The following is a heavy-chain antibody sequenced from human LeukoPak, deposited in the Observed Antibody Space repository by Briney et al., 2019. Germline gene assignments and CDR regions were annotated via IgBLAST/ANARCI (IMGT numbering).Heavy chain of an antibody. CDR3: AREDMITFGGVIAGIDY. CDR2: INPNSGGT. Sequence: ASVKVSCKASGYTFTSYGISWVRQAPGQGLEWMGWINPNSGGTNYAQKFQGRVTMTRDTSISTAYMELSRLRSDDTAVYYCAREDMITFGGVIAGIDYWGQGTLVTVSS. V-gene: IGHV1-2*02. CDR1: GYTFTSYG. J-gene: IGHJ4*02. D-gene: IGHD3-16*02.